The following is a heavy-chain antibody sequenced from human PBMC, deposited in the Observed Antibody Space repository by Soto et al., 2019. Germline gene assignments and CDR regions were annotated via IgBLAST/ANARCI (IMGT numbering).Heavy chain of an antibody. D-gene: IGHD3-3*01. V-gene: IGHV3-23*01. Sequence: GGSLRLSCAASGFTFSSYAMSWVRQAPGKGLEWVSAISGSGGSTYYADSVKGRFTISRDNSKNTLYLQMNSLRAEDTAVYYCAKDREFTYYDFWSASETERDDYWGQGTLVTVSS. J-gene: IGHJ4*02. CDR1: GFTFSSYA. CDR2: ISGSGGST. CDR3: AKDREFTYYDFWSASETERDDY.